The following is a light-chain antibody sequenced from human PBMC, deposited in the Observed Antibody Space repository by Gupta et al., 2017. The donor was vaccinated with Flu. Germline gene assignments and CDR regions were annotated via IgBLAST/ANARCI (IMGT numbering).Light chain of an antibody. CDR1: GRQT. J-gene: IGLJ3*02. V-gene: IGLV3-21*02. CDR3: QVWDSASDHCV. Sequence: GRQTGHWYQQKQGQALVMVGSDDSDRPSGISERISGSTSGNTATLTISRVEVGDEADDDCQVWDSASDHCVFGGGTKLTVL. CDR2: DDS.